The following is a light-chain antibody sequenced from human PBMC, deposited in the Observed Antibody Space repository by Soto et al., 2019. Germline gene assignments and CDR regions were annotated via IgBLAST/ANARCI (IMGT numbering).Light chain of an antibody. CDR2: DVT. CDR1: SSDVGGYNY. Sequence: QSALTQPASVSGSPGQSITISCTGTSSDVGGYNYVSWYQQHPGKAPKLMIYDVTNRTSGVSNRFSGSKSGNTASLTISGLQAVDEADYYCSSYTSSSIYVVFGGGTKLTVL. V-gene: IGLV2-14*01. CDR3: SSYTSSSIYVV. J-gene: IGLJ2*01.